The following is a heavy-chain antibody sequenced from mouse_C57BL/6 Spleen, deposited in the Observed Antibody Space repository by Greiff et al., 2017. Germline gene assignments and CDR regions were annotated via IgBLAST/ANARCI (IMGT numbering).Heavy chain of an antibody. V-gene: IGHV1-82*01. CDR3: ARGYYYGSSYGYFDV. J-gene: IGHJ1*03. CDR1: GYAFSSSW. CDR2: IYPGDGDT. Sequence: QVQLQQSGPELVKPGASVTISCKASGYAFSSSWMNWVKQRPGKGLEWIGRIYPGDGDTNYNGKFKGKATLTADKSSSTAYTQLSSLTSEDSAVYFCARGYYYGSSYGYFDVWGTGTTVTVSS. D-gene: IGHD1-1*01.